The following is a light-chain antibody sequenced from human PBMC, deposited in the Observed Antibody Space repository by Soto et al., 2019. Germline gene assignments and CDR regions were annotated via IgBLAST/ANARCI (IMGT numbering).Light chain of an antibody. J-gene: IGKJ5*01. V-gene: IGKV1-27*01. CDR2: AAS. CDR1: QGISNY. CDR3: QTYKSSPPIT. Sequence: DIQMTQAPSSLSASVGDRNTITCRASQGISNYLAWYQQKPGKVPKLLIYAASTLQSGVPSRFSGSGSGTDFTLTISSLQPEDVATYYCQTYKSSPPITFGQGTRLEIK.